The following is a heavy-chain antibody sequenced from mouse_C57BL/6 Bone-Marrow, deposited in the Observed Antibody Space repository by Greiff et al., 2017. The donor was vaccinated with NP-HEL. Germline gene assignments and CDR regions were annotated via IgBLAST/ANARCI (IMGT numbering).Heavy chain of an antibody. Sequence: VQLQQSGPVLVKPGASVKMSCKASGYTFTDYYMNWVKQSHGKSLEWIGVINPYNGGTSYNQKFKGKATLTVDQSSSTAYMELNSLTSEDSAVYYCASGDYDAWFAYWGQGTLVTVSA. CDR2: INPYNGGT. V-gene: IGHV1-19*01. CDR3: ASGDYDAWFAY. J-gene: IGHJ3*01. D-gene: IGHD2-4*01. CDR1: GYTFTDYY.